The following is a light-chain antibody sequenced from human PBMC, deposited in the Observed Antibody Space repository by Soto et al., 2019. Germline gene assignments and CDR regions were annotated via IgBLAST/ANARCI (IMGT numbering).Light chain of an antibody. Sequence: QSHSSLSASVGDRIPLTCRARRDSGSDLSWYQQNPGKAPTLRIYAASHLQSGVPSRVRGSVSGADITLTISNLQPKAVATDDYQQAYSHPLTVGGGTKVDIK. CDR2: AAS. CDR1: RDSGSD. CDR3: QQAYSHPLT. J-gene: IGKJ4*01. V-gene: IGKV1-6*01.